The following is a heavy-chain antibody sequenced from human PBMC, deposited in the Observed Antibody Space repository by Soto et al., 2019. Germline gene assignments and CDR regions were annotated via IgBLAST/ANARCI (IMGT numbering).Heavy chain of an antibody. V-gene: IGHV4-61*01. CDR3: ARDAHYYYGMDV. CDR2: IYYSGST. J-gene: IGHJ6*02. Sequence: LSLTCTVSGGSVSSGSYYWSWIRQPPGKGLEWIGYIYYSGSTNYNPSLKSRVTISVYTSKNQFSLKLSSVTAADTAVYYCARDAHYYYGMDVWGQGTTVTVSS. CDR1: GGSVSSGSYY.